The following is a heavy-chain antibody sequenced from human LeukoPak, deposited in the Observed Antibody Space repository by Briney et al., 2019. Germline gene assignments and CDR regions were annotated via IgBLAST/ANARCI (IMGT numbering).Heavy chain of an antibody. CDR3: ARDLPRTDN. CDR1: GFRFNDYG. CDR2: INWSGGRT. J-gene: IGHJ4*02. V-gene: IGHV3-20*04. Sequence: GGSLRLSCAASGFRFNDYGMSWVRQAPGKGLEWVSGINWSGGRTDYVDSLKGRLTISRENAKNTLYLQMNSLRAEDTALYYFARDLPRTDNWGQGALVTVSS. D-gene: IGHD2-2*01.